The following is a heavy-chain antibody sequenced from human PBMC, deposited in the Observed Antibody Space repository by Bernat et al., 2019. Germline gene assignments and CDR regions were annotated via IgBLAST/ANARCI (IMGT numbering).Heavy chain of an antibody. D-gene: IGHD3-3*01. Sequence: EVQLVESGGGLVQPGGSLRLSCAASGFSFSSYSMNWVRQAPGKGLEWVSFSSVNICTSHYEDSVKVRFTISRDNAKNSLYLQMNSLRAEDRAVYYCARRGGSGYVIQWGQGTLVTVSS. CDR1: GFSFSSYS. CDR2: SSVNICTS. CDR3: ARRGGSGYVIQ. V-gene: IGHV3-48*01. J-gene: IGHJ4*02.